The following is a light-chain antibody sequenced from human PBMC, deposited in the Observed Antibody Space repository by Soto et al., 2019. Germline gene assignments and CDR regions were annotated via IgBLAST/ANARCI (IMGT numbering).Light chain of an antibody. CDR1: GSNIGSNT. V-gene: IGLV1-44*01. CDR2: SNN. Sequence: QSVLTQPPSASGTPGQRVTISCSGSGSNIGSNTVNWNQQLPGTAPKLLIYSNNQRPSGVPDRFSGSKSGTSASLAISGLQSEDEADYYCAAWDDSLNGWVFGGGTKLTVL. J-gene: IGLJ3*02. CDR3: AAWDDSLNGWV.